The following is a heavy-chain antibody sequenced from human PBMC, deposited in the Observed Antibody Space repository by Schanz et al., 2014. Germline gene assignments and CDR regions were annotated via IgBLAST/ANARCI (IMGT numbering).Heavy chain of an antibody. V-gene: IGHV3-23*01. CDR2: VSSRSDEI. J-gene: IGHJ3*02. D-gene: IGHD2-21*01. CDR3: ARDGYSVVVISPTESFDI. Sequence: ESGGGLVQPGGSLRLSCSASTFTFDHYAMTWVRQAPGKGLEWVAAVSSRSDEIKYADSVRGRFTISRDNSRSTMYLQMNSLRAEDTAVYYCARDGYSVVVISPTESFDIWGQGTMVTVSP. CDR1: TFTFDHYA.